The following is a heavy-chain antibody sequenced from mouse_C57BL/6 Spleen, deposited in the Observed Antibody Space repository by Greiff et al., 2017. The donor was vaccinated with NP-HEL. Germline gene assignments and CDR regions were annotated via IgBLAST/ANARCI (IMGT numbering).Heavy chain of an antibody. CDR2: IDPSDSYT. CDR3: ARSASYYCGSSPFAY. CDR1: GYTFTSYW. V-gene: IGHV1-50*01. Sequence: QVQLQQPGAELVKPGASVKLSCKASGYTFTSYWMQWVKQRPGQGLEWIGEIDPSDSYTNYNQKFKGKATLTVDTSSSTAYMQLSSLTSLDSAVSYCARSASYYCGSSPFAYWGQGTLVTVSA. J-gene: IGHJ3*01. D-gene: IGHD1-1*01.